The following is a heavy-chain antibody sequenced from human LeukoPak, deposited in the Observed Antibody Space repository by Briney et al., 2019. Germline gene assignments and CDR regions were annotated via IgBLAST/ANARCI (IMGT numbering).Heavy chain of an antibody. J-gene: IGHJ4*02. Sequence: SETLSLTCTVSGGSISSYYWSWIRQPPGKGLEWIGYIYYTGSTNYNPSLKSRVTISVDTSKNQFSLRLSSLTAADTAVYYCARVANNGYYFFDYWGQGTLVTVSS. CDR1: GGSISSYY. CDR2: IYYTGST. V-gene: IGHV4-59*08. D-gene: IGHD3-22*01. CDR3: ARVANNGYYFFDY.